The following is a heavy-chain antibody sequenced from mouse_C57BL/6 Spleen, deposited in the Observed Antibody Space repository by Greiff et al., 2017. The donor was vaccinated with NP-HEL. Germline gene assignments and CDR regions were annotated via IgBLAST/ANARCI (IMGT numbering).Heavy chain of an antibody. D-gene: IGHD2-3*01. J-gene: IGHJ3*01. CDR3: TRGGYYPAWFAY. CDR2: IRNKANNHAT. CDR1: GFTFSDAW. V-gene: IGHV6-6*01. Sequence: EVMLVESGGGLVQPGGSMKLSCAASGFTFSDAWMDWVRQSPEKGLEWVAEIRNKANNHATYYAESVKGRFTISRDDSKSSVYLQMNSLRAEDTGIYYCTRGGYYPAWFAYWGQGTLVTVSA.